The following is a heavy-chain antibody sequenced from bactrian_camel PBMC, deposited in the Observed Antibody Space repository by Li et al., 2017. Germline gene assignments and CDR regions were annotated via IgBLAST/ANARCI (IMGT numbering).Heavy chain of an antibody. V-gene: IGHV3S9*01. CDR3: AAASSGGFWFHAGNYRY. CDR1: GFSFRDSA. D-gene: IGHD1*01. CDR2: MYSDRTT. Sequence: HVQLVESGGGSVQAGGSLRLSCTASGFSFRDSAMRWYRRAPGNECEVISKMYSDRTTWVADSVKDRFTISRDTSKNTVILQMNRLKPEDTAMYYCAAASSGGFWFHAGNYRYWGQGTQVTVS. J-gene: IGHJ4*01.